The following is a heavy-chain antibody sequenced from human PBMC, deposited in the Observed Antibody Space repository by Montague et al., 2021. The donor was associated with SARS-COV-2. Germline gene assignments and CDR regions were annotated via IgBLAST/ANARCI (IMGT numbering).Heavy chain of an antibody. CDR3: ARMRFFDWPPRYYMDV. CDR1: GGSFSVYY. V-gene: IGHV4-34*01. D-gene: IGHD3-9*01. Sequence: SETLSLTCAVYGGSFSVYYWSWIRQPPGTGLEWIGEVNHSGSTNYNPSLKSRVTVSVDTSKNQVSLKLSSVTAADTAVYYCARMRFFDWPPRYYMDVWGKGTTVTVSS. CDR2: VNHSGST. J-gene: IGHJ6*03.